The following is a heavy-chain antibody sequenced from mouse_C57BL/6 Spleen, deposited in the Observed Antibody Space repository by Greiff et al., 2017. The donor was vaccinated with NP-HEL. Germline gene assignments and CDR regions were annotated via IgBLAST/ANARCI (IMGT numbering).Heavy chain of an antibody. V-gene: IGHV1-69*01. J-gene: IGHJ2*01. D-gene: IGHD1-1*01. CDR1: GYTFTSYW. Sequence: QVQLQQPGAELVMPGASVKLSCKASGYTFTSYWMHWVKQRPGQGLEWIGEIDPSDSYTNYNQKFKGKSTLTVDKSSSTAYMQLSSLTSEDSAVYYCARLDYYGSRGNYVDYWGQGTTLTVSS. CDR2: IDPSDSYT. CDR3: ARLDYYGSRGNYVDY.